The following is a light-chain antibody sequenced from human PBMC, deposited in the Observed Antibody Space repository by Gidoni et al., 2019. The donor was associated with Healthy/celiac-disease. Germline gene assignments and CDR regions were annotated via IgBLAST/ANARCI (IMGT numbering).Light chain of an antibody. CDR3: NSRDSSSNLLGV. CDR1: SLRSHY. J-gene: IGLJ2*01. Sequence: SSELTQDTAVPVALGQTVRITCQGDSLRSHYASWYQQKPGLAPVLVIDGKNNRPSGIPDLFSGSSSRNTASLTITGAQSEDEAYYYCNSRDSSSNLLGVFGGGTKLTVL. CDR2: GKN. V-gene: IGLV3-19*01.